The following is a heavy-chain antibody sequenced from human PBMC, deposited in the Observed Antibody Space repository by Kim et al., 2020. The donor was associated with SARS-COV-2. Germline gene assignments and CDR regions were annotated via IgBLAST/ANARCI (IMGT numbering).Heavy chain of an antibody. CDR1: GFTFGDYA. Sequence: GGSLRLSCTGSGFTFGDYAMSWVRLAPGKGLEWVGFIRNKAYGGTAGYAATVKGRFSISSDDSKSILYLQMNSLKTADTAMYYCMRDLYSTSPTRWFDPWGQGTLVTVSS. CDR3: MRDLYSTSPTRWFDP. J-gene: IGHJ5*02. V-gene: IGHV3-49*04. CDR2: IRNKAYGGTA. D-gene: IGHD2-2*01.